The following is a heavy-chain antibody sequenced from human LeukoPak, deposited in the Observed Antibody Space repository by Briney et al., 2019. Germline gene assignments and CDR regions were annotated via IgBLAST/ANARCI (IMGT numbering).Heavy chain of an antibody. V-gene: IGHV4-30-4*01. Sequence: SETLSLTCTVSGGSISSGDYYWSWIRQPPGKGLEWIGYIYYSGSTYYNPSLKSRVTISVDTSKNQFSLKLSSVTAADTAVYYCARDRGAYYNGSGSKYYFDYWGQGTLVTVSS. J-gene: IGHJ4*02. CDR3: ARDRGAYYNGSGSKYYFDY. CDR1: GGSISSGDYY. CDR2: IYYSGST. D-gene: IGHD3-10*01.